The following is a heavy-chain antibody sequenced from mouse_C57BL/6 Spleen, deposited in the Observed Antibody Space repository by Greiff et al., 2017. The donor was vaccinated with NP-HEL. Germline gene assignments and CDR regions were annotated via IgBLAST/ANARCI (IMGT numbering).Heavy chain of an antibody. D-gene: IGHD2-5*01. V-gene: IGHV1-18*01. Sequence: VHVKQSGPELVKPGASVKIPCKASGYTFTDYNMDWVKQSHGKSLEWFGDINPNNGGTIYNQKFKGKATLTVDKSSSTAYMELRSLTSEDTAVYYCARRDYYSNYEAMDYWGQGTSVTVSS. CDR1: GYTFTDYN. CDR2: INPNNGGT. CDR3: ARRDYYSNYEAMDY. J-gene: IGHJ4*01.